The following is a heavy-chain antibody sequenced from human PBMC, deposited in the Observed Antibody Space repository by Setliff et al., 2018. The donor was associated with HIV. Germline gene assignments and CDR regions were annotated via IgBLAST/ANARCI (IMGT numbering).Heavy chain of an antibody. Sequence: WASVKVFCKASGYTFTSYAMNWVRQAPGQGLEWLGWINTKTGNPTYVQGFPGQFVFSLDTSVSTAYLEISSLKAEDTAVYYCARAPFLQFFRGSPYYFDYWGQGSLVTVSS. J-gene: IGHJ4*02. D-gene: IGHD3-10*01. V-gene: IGHV7-4-1*02. CDR2: INTKTGNP. CDR1: GYTFTSYA. CDR3: ARAPFLQFFRGSPYYFDY.